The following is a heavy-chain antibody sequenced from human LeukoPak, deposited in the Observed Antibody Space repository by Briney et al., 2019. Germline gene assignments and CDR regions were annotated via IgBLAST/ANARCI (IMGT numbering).Heavy chain of an antibody. CDR2: ISSSSSTI. CDR1: GLTFSSYS. D-gene: IGHD5-24*01. Sequence: PGGSLRLSCAASGLTFSSYSMNWVRQAPGKGLEWVSFISSSSSTIYYADSVKGRFTISRDNAKNLLYLQMNSLRVEDTAVYSCAREKESHFDYWGQGTLVTVSS. CDR3: AREKESHFDY. J-gene: IGHJ4*02. V-gene: IGHV3-48*01.